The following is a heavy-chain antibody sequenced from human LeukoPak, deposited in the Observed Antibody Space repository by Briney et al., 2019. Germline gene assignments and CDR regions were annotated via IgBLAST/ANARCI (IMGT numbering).Heavy chain of an antibody. V-gene: IGHV4-30-2*01. Sequence: SQTLSLTCAVSGGSISSGGYSWRWIRQPPGKGLEWIGYIYHSGSTYYNPSLKSRVTISVDRSKNQFSLKLSSVTAADTAVYYCARISYYGWGFDPWGQGTLVTVSS. CDR1: GGSISSGGYS. J-gene: IGHJ5*02. CDR2: IYHSGST. D-gene: IGHD4-17*01. CDR3: ARISYYGWGFDP.